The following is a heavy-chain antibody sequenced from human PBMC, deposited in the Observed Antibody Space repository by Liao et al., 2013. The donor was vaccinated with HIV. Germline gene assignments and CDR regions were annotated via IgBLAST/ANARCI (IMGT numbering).Heavy chain of an antibody. J-gene: IGHJ3*02. V-gene: IGHV4-4*08. CDR3: ARVSQLGMADAFDI. CDR1: GGSISSYY. CDR2: IYTSGST. Sequence: QVQLQESGPGLVKPSETLSLTCTVSGGSISSYYWSWIRQPPGKGLEWIGRIYTSGSTNYNPSLKSRVTISVDTSKNQFSLKLSSVTAADTAVYYCARVSQLGMADAFDIWGQGTMVTVSS. D-gene: IGHD6-13*01.